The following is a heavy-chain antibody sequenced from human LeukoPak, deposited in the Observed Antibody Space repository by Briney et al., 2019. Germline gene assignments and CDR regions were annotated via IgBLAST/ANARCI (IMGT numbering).Heavy chain of an antibody. V-gene: IGHV4-4*07. CDR1: VGSISSYY. D-gene: IGHD6-6*01. CDR2: IYTSGST. CDR3: ARGGAGYSSSSRNWFDP. J-gene: IGHJ5*02. Sequence: PSETLSLTCTVSVGSISSYYWSWIRQPAGKGLEWIGRIYTSGSTNYNPSLKSRVTMSVDTSKNQFSLKLSSVTAADTAVYYCARGGAGYSSSSRNWFDPWGQGTLVTVSS.